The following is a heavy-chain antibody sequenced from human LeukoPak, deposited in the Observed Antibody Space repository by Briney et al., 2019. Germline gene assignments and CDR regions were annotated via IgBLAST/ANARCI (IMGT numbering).Heavy chain of an antibody. J-gene: IGHJ4*02. CDR2: ISYSGST. CDR1: GGSISSYY. Sequence: SETLSLTCTVSGGSISSYYWSWIRQPPGKGLEWVGYISYSGSTNYNPSLKSRVTISIDTSKNQFSLKLNSVTAADTALYYCARHGGIAAAHIDYWGQGTLVTVSS. CDR3: ARHGGIAAAHIDY. D-gene: IGHD6-13*01. V-gene: IGHV4-59*08.